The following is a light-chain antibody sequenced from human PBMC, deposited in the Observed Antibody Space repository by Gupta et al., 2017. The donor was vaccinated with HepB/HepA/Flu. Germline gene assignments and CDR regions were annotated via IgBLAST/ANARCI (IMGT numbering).Light chain of an antibody. Sequence: EILLTQSPGTLSLSPGERATLSCRASQSVSSTYLAWYQQKPGQAPRLLISGASSRATGIPDRFSGSGSGADFTLTISRLEPEDFAVYYCQQYGNSPPNTFGQGTRLEIK. CDR1: QSVSSTY. J-gene: IGKJ5*01. V-gene: IGKV3-20*01. CDR2: GAS. CDR3: QQYGNSPPNT.